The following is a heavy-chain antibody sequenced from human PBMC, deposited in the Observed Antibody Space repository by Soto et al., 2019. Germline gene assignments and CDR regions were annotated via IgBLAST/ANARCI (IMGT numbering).Heavy chain of an antibody. CDR1: GDTFASCG. V-gene: IGHV1-18*01. CDR2: ISAYNGNT. J-gene: IGHJ6*03. Sequence: ASVKVSCTASGDTFASCGISWVRQATGQGLEWMGWISAYNGNTNYAQKLQGRVTMTTDTSTSTAYMELRSLRSDDTAVYYCARGGQVFGVVTNYYYYYMDVWGKGTTVTVSS. D-gene: IGHD3-3*01. CDR3: ARGGQVFGVVTNYYYYYMDV.